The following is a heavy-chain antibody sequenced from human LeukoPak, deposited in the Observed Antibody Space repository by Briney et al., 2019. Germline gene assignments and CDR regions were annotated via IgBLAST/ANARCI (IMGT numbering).Heavy chain of an antibody. CDR3: ARDRPWFGAGDYYYGMDV. CDR2: INPSGGST. CDR1: GYTFTSYY. V-gene: IGHV1-46*01. D-gene: IGHD3-10*01. J-gene: IGHJ6*04. Sequence: ATVKVSCKASGYTFTSYYLHWVRQPPAQGLEWMGIINPSGGSTSYAQKFQGRVTMTRDTSTSTVYMELSSLRSEDTAVYYCARDRPWFGAGDYYYGMDVWGKGTTVTVSS.